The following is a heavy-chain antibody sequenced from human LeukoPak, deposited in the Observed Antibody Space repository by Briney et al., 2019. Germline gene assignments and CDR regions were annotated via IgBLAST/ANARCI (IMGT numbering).Heavy chain of an antibody. CDR1: GFTFSNFA. J-gene: IGHJ5*01. Sequence: PGGSLRLSCVGSGFTFSNFAISWVRQAPGKGLEWGSAISGSATSTYYADFVKGRFTFSRDNSKSTVYLQMTSLRAEDTAIYYCAKEKSGYYGSGSYWFDSWGQGTLVTVSS. V-gene: IGHV3-23*01. CDR3: AKEKSGYYGSGSYWFDS. CDR2: ISGSATST. D-gene: IGHD3-10*01.